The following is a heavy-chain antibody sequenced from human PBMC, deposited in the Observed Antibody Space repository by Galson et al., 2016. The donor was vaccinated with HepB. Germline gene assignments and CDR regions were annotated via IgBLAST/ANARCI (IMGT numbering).Heavy chain of an antibody. Sequence: SVKVSCKASGYTFTNYGLHWVRQAPGQRLEWMGWINTGNGNTRYSQKFQDRVTITSDTSASTAYMDLSRLRSEDTAVYYCARGGSVWYCSGADCYDYYSYGMDVWGQGTTVTVSS. V-gene: IGHV1-3*04. J-gene: IGHJ6*02. CDR3: ARGGSVWYCSGADCYDYYSYGMDV. CDR1: GYTFTNYG. CDR2: INTGNGNT. D-gene: IGHD2-15*01.